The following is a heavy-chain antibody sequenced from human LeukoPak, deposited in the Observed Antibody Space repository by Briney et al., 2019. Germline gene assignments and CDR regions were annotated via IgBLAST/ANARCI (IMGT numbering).Heavy chain of an antibody. V-gene: IGHV3-48*03. J-gene: IGHJ4*02. D-gene: IGHD3-22*01. CDR3: ARVLNDYYDSSDRILDY. CDR2: ISSSGSTI. CDR1: GFTFSSYE. Sequence: GGSLRLSCAASGFTFSSYEMNWVRQAPGKGLEWVSYISSSGSTIHYADSVKGRFTISRDNAKNSLYLQMNSLRAEDTAVYYCARVLNDYYDSSDRILDYWGQGTLVTVSS.